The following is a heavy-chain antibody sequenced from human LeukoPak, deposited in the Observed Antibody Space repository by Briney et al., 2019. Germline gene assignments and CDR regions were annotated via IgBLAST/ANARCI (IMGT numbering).Heavy chain of an antibody. CDR2: INPNSGGT. CDR1: GYTFTGYY. Sequence: GASVKVSCKASGYTFTGYYMHWVRQAPGQGLEWMGWINPNSGGTNYAQKFQGRVTMTRDTSISTAYMELSRLRSDDTAVYYCASSPPIYCGGDCYYFDYWGQGTLVTVSS. V-gene: IGHV1-2*02. D-gene: IGHD2-21*02. CDR3: ASSPPIYCGGDCYYFDY. J-gene: IGHJ4*02.